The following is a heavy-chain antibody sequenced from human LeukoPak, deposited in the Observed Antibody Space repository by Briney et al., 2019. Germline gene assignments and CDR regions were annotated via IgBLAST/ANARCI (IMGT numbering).Heavy chain of an antibody. Sequence: GGSLRLSCAASGFTFSSYAMSWVRQAPGKGLEWVSAISGSGGSTYYADSVKGRFTISRDNSKNTLYLQMNSLRAEDTAVYYCAKDLDGYNLLRLDYWGQGTLVTVSS. D-gene: IGHD5-24*01. CDR3: AKDLDGYNLLRLDY. CDR2: ISGSGGST. CDR1: GFTFSSYA. V-gene: IGHV3-23*01. J-gene: IGHJ4*02.